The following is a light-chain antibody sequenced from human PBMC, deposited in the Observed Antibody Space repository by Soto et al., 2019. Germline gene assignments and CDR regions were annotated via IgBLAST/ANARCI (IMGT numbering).Light chain of an antibody. Sequence: EMVMTQSPATLSVSPGERVTLSCRASDNVHRNLAWYQQKPGQGPSLLIYYASIRATGVPDRFTGSGSGTEFTLTISSLQSEDFGVYHCQHYSNWPPTFGPRTKVEIK. V-gene: IGKV3-15*01. J-gene: IGKJ3*01. CDR2: YAS. CDR3: QHYSNWPPT. CDR1: DNVHRN.